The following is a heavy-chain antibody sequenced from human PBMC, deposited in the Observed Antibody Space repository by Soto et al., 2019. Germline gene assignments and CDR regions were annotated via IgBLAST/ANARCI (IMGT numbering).Heavy chain of an antibody. Sequence: QVQLVESGGGGVQPGRSLRLSCAASGFTFSSYGMHWVRQAPGKGLEWVAVISYDGRNKYYADSVKGRFTISRDNSKNTLYLQMSSLRAEDTAVYYCVKDGSSGWPYYYGLDVRGQGTTVTVSS. D-gene: IGHD6-19*01. CDR3: VKDGSSGWPYYYGLDV. V-gene: IGHV3-30*18. CDR1: GFTFSSYG. CDR2: ISYDGRNK. J-gene: IGHJ6*02.